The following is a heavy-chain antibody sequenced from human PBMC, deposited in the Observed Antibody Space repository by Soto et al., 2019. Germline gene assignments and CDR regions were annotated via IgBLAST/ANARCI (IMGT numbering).Heavy chain of an antibody. D-gene: IGHD4-17*01. J-gene: IGHJ6*02. CDR3: ARNPYGDYVPDV. Sequence: SVKGRFTISRDNAENSLYLQMNSLRDEDTAVYYCARNPYGDYVPDVWGQGTTATVSS. V-gene: IGHV3-48*02.